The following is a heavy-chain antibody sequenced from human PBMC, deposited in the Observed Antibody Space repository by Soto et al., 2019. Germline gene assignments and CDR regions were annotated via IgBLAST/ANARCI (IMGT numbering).Heavy chain of an antibody. D-gene: IGHD6-13*01. CDR3: ARTAAAGKYYYGVDV. CDR2: IYPGDSDT. CDR1: GYRFTTYL. J-gene: IGHJ6*02. Sequence: PGESLKISCQASGYRFTTYLISWVRQMPGKGLEWMGIIYPGDSDTRYSPSFQGQVTISADKSFSTAYLQWSSLKASDTAMYYCARTAAAGKYYYGVDVWGQGTTVTVSS. V-gene: IGHV5-51*01.